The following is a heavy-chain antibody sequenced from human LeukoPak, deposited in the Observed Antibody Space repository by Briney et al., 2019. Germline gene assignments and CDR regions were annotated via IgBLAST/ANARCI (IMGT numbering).Heavy chain of an antibody. CDR2: IGNDGVNK. Sequence: PGGSLRLSCTASGFTFSSYPFHWVRQAPGKGLQWVAVIGNDGVNKFYTDSVKGRFTISRDDSKSTLYLQMDSLRADDTAVYYCARDFLRGAPDYLDLWGQGTLVTVSS. CDR3: ARDFLRGAPDYLDL. J-gene: IGHJ4*02. CDR1: GFTFSSYP. V-gene: IGHV3-30*04. D-gene: IGHD3-10*01.